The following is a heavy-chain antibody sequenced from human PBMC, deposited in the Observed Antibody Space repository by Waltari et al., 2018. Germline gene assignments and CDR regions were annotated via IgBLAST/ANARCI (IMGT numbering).Heavy chain of an antibody. Sequence: QLQLQESGPGLGKPSETLSLTCNVSGGSITTNSHYWAWIRQPPGQGLEWIATVSYNGATYSSPSLKSRVTVSRDTSKNHLSLKLGSVTAADTAVYYCATYIGASIGTAAFDVWGQGTMVTVSS. D-gene: IGHD5-12*01. CDR1: GGSITTNSHY. CDR3: ATYIGASIGTAAFDV. CDR2: VSYNGAT. J-gene: IGHJ3*01. V-gene: IGHV4-39*02.